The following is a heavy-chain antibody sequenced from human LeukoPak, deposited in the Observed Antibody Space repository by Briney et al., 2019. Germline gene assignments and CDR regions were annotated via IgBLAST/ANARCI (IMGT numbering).Heavy chain of an antibody. D-gene: IGHD1-26*01. J-gene: IGHJ4*02. V-gene: IGHV3-30*02. CDR3: ARGSGSYYDYFDC. CDR1: GFTFSSYG. Sequence: GGSLRLSCAASGFTFSSYGMHWVRQAPGKGLEWVAFIRYDGSNKYYADSVKGRFTISRDNSKNTLSLQMNSLRADDTAVYYCARGSGSYYDYFDCWGLGTLVTVSS. CDR2: IRYDGSNK.